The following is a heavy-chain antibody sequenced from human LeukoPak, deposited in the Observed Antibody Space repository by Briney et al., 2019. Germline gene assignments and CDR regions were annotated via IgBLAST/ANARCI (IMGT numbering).Heavy chain of an antibody. V-gene: IGHV3-11*06. CDR1: GFTFSDYY. CDR2: ISSSSSYT. Sequence: GGSLRLSCAASGFTFSDYYMSWIRQAPGKGLEWVSYISSSSSYTNYADSVKGRFTISRDNAKNSLYLQMNSLRAEDTAVYYCATVVVTASYYFDYWGQGTLATVSS. J-gene: IGHJ4*02. CDR3: ATVVVTASYYFDY. D-gene: IGHD2-21*02.